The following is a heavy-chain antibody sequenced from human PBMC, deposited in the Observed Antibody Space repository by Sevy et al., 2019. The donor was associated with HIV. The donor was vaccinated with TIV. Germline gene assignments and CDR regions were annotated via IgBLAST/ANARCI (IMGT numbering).Heavy chain of an antibody. V-gene: IGHV3-23*01. D-gene: IGHD3-22*01. Sequence: GGSLRLSCAASGFTFSSYAMSWVRQAPGKGLEWVSAISGSGGSTYYADSVKGRLTISRDNSKNTLYLQMNSLRAEDTAVYYCAKVFGYYYDSSGDIDYWGQGTLVTVSS. CDR1: GFTFSSYA. CDR2: ISGSGGST. CDR3: AKVFGYYYDSSGDIDY. J-gene: IGHJ4*02.